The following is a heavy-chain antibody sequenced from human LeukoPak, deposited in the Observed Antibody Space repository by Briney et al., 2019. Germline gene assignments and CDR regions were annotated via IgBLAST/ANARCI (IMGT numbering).Heavy chain of an antibody. D-gene: IGHD3-10*01. J-gene: IGHJ4*02. CDR3: AKHYGSGSYYGYYFDY. CDR2: SGSGGST. V-gene: IGHV3-23*01. Sequence: SGSGGSTYYADSVKGRFTISSDNSKNTLYLQMNSLRAEDTAVYYCAKHYGSGSYYGYYFDYWGQGTLVTVSS.